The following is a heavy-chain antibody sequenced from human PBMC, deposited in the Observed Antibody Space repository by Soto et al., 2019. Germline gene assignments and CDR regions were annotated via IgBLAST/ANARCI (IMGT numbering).Heavy chain of an antibody. V-gene: IGHV1-69*13. CDR1: GGTFSSYA. J-gene: IGHJ6*02. CDR2: IVPIFGTA. D-gene: IGHD2-2*01. CDR3: ARQDIVVVPAAAYYYYGMDV. Sequence: SVKVSCKASGGTFSSYAISWVRQAPGQGLEWMGGIVPIFGTANYAQKFQGRVTITADESTSTAYMELSSLRSEDTAVYYCARQDIVVVPAAAYYYYGMDVWGQGTTVTVSS.